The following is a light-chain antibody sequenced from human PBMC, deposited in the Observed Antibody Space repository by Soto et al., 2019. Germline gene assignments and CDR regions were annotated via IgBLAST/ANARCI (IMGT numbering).Light chain of an antibody. Sequence: DIQMTQSPSTLSSSVGDRVTITCRASHSISVWVAWYQQKPGKAPKLLIYQASTLESGVPSRFSGRGSGTDFTLTISSLQPDDFATYYCQQYYTYPYTFGQGTKVDIK. J-gene: IGKJ2*01. CDR2: QAS. V-gene: IGKV1-5*03. CDR3: QQYYTYPYT. CDR1: HSISVW.